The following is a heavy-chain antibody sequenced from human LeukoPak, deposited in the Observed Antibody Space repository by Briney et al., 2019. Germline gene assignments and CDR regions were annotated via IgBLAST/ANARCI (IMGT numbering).Heavy chain of an antibody. J-gene: IGHJ6*02. CDR2: INHSGST. CDR1: GGSFSGYY. V-gene: IGHV4-34*01. Sequence: PSETLSLTCAVYGGSFSGYYWSWIRQPPGKGLEWIGEINHSGSTNYNPSLKSRVTISVDTSKNQFSLKLSSVTAADTAVYYCARDLAQWLGTDYYYGMDVWGQGTTVTVPS. D-gene: IGHD6-19*01. CDR3: ARDLAQWLGTDYYYGMDV.